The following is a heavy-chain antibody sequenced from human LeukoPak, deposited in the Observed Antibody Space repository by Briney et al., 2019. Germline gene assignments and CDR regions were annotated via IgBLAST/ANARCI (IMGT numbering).Heavy chain of an antibody. J-gene: IGHJ4*02. D-gene: IGHD6-13*01. CDR1: GDTFSRYA. V-gene: IGHV1-69*06. CDR3: ARVYAGQQLVR. CDR2: IIPIFGTA. Sequence: SVKVSCKASGDTFSRYAISWVRQAPGQGLGWMGGIIPIFGTANYAQKFQGRVTITADKSTSTAYMELSSLRSEDTAVYYCARVYAGQQLVRWGQGTLVTVSS.